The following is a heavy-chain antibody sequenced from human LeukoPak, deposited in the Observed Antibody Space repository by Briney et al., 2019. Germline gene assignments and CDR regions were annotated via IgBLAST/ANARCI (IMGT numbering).Heavy chain of an antibody. V-gene: IGHV4-61*01. J-gene: IGHJ4*02. CDR3: ARVGSYGYEFDY. Sequence: PSETLSLTCTVSGGSISSGTYYWGWIRQPPGEGLEWIGYIYYSGSTNYNPSLKSRVTISVDTSKNQFSLKLSSVTAADTAVYYCARVGSYGYEFDYWGQGTLVTVSS. CDR2: IYYSGST. CDR1: GGSISSGTYY. D-gene: IGHD5-18*01.